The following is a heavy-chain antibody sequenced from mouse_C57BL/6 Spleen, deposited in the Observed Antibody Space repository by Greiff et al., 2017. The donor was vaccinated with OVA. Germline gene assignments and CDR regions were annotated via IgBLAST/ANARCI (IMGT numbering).Heavy chain of an antibody. V-gene: IGHV2-5*01. CDR1: GFSLTSYG. J-gene: IGHJ1*03. Sequence: VMLVESGPGLVQPSQSLSITCTVSGFSLTSYGVHWVRQSPGKGLEWLGVIWRGGSTDYNAAFMSRLSITKDNSKSQVFFKMNSLQADDTAIYYCAKMGTTVVAHWYFDVWGTGTTVTVSS. CDR2: IWRGGST. CDR3: AKMGTTVVAHWYFDV. D-gene: IGHD1-1*01.